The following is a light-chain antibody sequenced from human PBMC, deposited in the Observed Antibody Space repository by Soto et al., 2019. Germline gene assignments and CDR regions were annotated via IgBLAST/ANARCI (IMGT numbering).Light chain of an antibody. CDR3: QQYDNLLIT. CDR1: QDISNY. Sequence: DIQMTQSPSSLSASVGDRVTITCQASQDISNYLNWYQQKPGKAPKLLIYDASNLETGVPSRFSGSGSGTDFTFTISSLQPEDIATYYCQQYDNLLITVGRGTRLEIK. V-gene: IGKV1-33*01. CDR2: DAS. J-gene: IGKJ5*01.